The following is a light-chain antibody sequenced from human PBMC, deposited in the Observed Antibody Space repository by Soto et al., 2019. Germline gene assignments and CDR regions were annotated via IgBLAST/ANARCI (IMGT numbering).Light chain of an antibody. Sequence: SWYQHHPGTAPKLMIYDVTNRPSGVSTRFSGSKSGNTAPLTISGLQAEDESDYYCTSYACRNTVVFGVGSKLSVL. CDR3: TSYACRNTVV. J-gene: IGLJ2*01. CDR2: DVT. V-gene: IGLV2-14*03.